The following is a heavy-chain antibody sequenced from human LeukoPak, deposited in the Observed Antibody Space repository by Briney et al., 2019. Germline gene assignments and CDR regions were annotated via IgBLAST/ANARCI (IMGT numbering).Heavy chain of an antibody. D-gene: IGHD1-1*01. J-gene: IGHJ4*02. CDR1: GGSISSNNW. Sequence: SETLSLTCAVSGGSISSNNWWGWVRQPPGKGLEWTGEIYHSGSPNYNPSLKSRVTISVDKSRNHFSLNLSSVTAADTAVYYCARVNINNWHSCDYWGQGTLVTVSS. CDR2: IYHSGSP. CDR3: ARVNINNWHSCDY. V-gene: IGHV4-4*02.